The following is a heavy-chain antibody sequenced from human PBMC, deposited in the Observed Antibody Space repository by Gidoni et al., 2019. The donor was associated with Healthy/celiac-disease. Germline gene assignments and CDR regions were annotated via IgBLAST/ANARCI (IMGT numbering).Heavy chain of an antibody. V-gene: IGHV1-8*01. CDR3: ERAAVDGDFDS. J-gene: IGHJ4*02. CDR1: GYTFTSYD. CDR2: MNPNNGNT. Sequence: QVQLVQSGAEVKKPVAAVKVSCKASGYTFTSYDINWVRRATGQGIEWMGWMNPNNGNTDYVQKFQGRVTMTRDTSISTAYMELSSLTSEDRAVYYCERAAVDGDFDSWGQGTLVTVSS. D-gene: IGHD6-19*01.